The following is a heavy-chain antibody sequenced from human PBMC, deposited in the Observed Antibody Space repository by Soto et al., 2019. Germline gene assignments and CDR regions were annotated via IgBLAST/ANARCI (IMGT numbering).Heavy chain of an antibody. CDR2: ISGSGGTT. V-gene: IGHV3-23*01. J-gene: IGHJ4*02. CDR3: AKVGSSGWSSWGG. D-gene: IGHD6-19*01. CDR1: GFTFSSYA. Sequence: EVQLLESGGGLVQPGGSLRLSCAASGFTFSSYAMSWVRQAPGKGLEWVSAISGSGGTTYYADSVKGRFTITRDNSKNTLYVQMNSLRAEDTAVFYCAKVGSSGWSSWGGWGQGTLVTVSS.